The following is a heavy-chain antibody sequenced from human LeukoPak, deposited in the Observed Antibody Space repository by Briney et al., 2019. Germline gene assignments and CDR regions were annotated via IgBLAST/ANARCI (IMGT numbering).Heavy chain of an antibody. J-gene: IGHJ4*02. Sequence: GASVKVSCKASGYTFTGYYLHWVRQAPGQGLEWMGRINPNSGGTNYAQKFQGRVTVTRDTSISTAYMELSGLRSDDTAVYYCARSRIMITFGGVIAPPGYWGQGTLVTVSS. V-gene: IGHV1-2*06. CDR1: GYTFTGYY. CDR2: INPNSGGT. CDR3: ARSRIMITFGGVIAPPGY. D-gene: IGHD3-16*02.